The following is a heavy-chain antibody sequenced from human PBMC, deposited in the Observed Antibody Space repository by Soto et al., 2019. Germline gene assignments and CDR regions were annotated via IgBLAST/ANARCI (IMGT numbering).Heavy chain of an antibody. CDR2: IIPVLGVP. J-gene: IGHJ4*01. V-gene: IGHV1-69*04. CDR3: AREISFTGILQSRPCAF. Sequence: QDQLLQSGAEVKKPGSSVKVSCKASGGTFYNYGFSWMRQAPGQGLEWMGRIIPVLGVPSYAEKFQGRVTVFPHKSTTTVYMELSNLRSEATAIYYCAREISFTGILQSRPCAFWGHGALVTVTS. CDR1: GGTFYNYG. D-gene: IGHD6-6*01.